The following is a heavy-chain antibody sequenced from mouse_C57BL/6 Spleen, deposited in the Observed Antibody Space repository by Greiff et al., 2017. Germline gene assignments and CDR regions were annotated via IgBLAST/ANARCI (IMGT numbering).Heavy chain of an antibody. J-gene: IGHJ2*01. V-gene: IGHV2-2*01. D-gene: IGHD1-1*01. CDR1: GFSLTSYG. Sequence: VHLVESGPGLVQPSQSLSITCTVSGFSLTSYGVHWVRQSPGKGLEWLGVIWSGGSTDYNAAFISRLSISKDNSKSQVFFKMNSLQADDTAIYYCARNQGGVVGDFDYWGQGTTLTVSS. CDR3: ARNQGGVVGDFDY. CDR2: IWSGGST.